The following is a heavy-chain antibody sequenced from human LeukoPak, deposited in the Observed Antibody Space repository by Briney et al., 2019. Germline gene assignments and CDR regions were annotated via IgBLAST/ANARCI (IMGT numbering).Heavy chain of an antibody. V-gene: IGHV1-69*05. CDR1: GGTFSSYA. Sequence: SVKVSCKASGGTFSSYAISWVRQAPGQGLEWMGGIIPIFGTANYAQKLQGRVTITTDESTSTAYMELSSLRSEDTAVYYCARDPGPPYYDVWSSWFDPWGQGTLVTVSS. CDR2: IIPIFGTA. J-gene: IGHJ5*02. D-gene: IGHD3-3*01. CDR3: ARDPGPPYYDVWSSWFDP.